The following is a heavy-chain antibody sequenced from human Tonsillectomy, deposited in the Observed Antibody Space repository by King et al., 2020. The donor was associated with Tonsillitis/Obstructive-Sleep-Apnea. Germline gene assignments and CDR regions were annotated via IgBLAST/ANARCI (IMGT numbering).Heavy chain of an antibody. D-gene: IGHD3/OR15-3a*01. CDR3: ARGVGTGWNAFDI. CDR2: IWFDGTNR. Sequence: VQLVESGGGVVQPGRSLRLSCVASGITFSSYGMHWVRQAPGKGLEWVAMIWFDGTNRYYADSVKGRFAISRDNSKNTLYLQMKSPRAEDTALYYCARGVGTGWNAFDIWGQGTMATVSS. J-gene: IGHJ3*02. V-gene: IGHV3-33*01. CDR1: GITFSSYG.